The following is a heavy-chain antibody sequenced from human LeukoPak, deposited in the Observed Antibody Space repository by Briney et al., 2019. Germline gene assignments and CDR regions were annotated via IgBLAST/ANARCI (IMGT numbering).Heavy chain of an antibody. CDR3: AKSPEGYCSGGSCYFDY. CDR2: ISSSSSYI. J-gene: IGHJ4*02. D-gene: IGHD2-15*01. V-gene: IGHV3-21*04. CDR1: GFTFSSYS. Sequence: GGSLRLSCAASGFTFSSYSMNWVRQAPGKGLEWVSSISSSSSYIYYADSVKGRFTISRDNAKNSLYLQMNSLRAEDTAVYYCAKSPEGYCSGGSCYFDYWGQGTLVTVSS.